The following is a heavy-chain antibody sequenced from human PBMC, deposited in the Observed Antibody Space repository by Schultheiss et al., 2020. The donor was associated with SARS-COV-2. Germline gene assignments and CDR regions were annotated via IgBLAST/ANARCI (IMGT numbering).Heavy chain of an antibody. V-gene: IGHV3-30*03. CDR2: ISSDGTNK. CDR3: ARSYDFWSGYLTFDY. CDR1: GFTFSIYG. D-gene: IGHD3-3*01. J-gene: IGHJ4*02. Sequence: GGSLRLSCAASGFTFSIYGMHWVRQAPGKGLEWVAVISSDGTNKYYADSVKGRFTISRDNSKNTLYLQMNSLRAEDTAVYYCARSYDFWSGYLTFDYWGQGTLVTVSS.